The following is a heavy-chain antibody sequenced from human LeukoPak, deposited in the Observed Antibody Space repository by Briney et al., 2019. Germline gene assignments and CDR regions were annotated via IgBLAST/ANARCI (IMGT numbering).Heavy chain of an antibody. V-gene: IGHV3-11*04. CDR3: ARDGVGTLFDY. J-gene: IGHJ4*02. CDR1: GFTLSDYY. D-gene: IGHD2-8*01. Sequence: GGSLRLSCVASGFTLSDYYMSWIRQAPGKGLEWISFISSSGSTKYYADSVKGRFTISRDNAKNSLYLQMNSLRAEDTAVYYCARDGVGTLFDYWGQGTLVTVSS. CDR2: ISSSGSTK.